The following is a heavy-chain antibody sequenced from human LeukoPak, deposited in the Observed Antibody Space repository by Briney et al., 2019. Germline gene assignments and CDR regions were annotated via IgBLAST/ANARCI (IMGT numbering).Heavy chain of an antibody. Sequence: GGSLRLSCAASGFTFSSYSMNWVRQAPGKGLEWVSSISSSSSYMYYADSVKGRFTISRDNAKNSLYLQMNSLRAEDTAVYYCARAGYSSSWCYYYFYMDVWGKGTTVTVSS. CDR1: GFTFSSYS. CDR3: ARAGYSSSWCYYYFYMDV. CDR2: ISSSSSYM. J-gene: IGHJ6*03. V-gene: IGHV3-21*01. D-gene: IGHD6-13*01.